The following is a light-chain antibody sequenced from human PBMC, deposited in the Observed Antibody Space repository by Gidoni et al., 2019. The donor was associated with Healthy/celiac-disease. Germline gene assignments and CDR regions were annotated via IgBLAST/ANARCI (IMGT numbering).Light chain of an antibody. Sequence: IQLTQSPSSLSASVGERVTITSRPSQSISSYLNWYQQKPGKAPKLLIYAASSLQSGVPSRLSGSRSGTDYTLTISSLQPEDVATYYCQQSYSTPPYTFGQGTKLEIK. V-gene: IGKV1-39*01. CDR1: QSISSY. J-gene: IGKJ2*01. CDR2: AAS. CDR3: QQSYSTPPYT.